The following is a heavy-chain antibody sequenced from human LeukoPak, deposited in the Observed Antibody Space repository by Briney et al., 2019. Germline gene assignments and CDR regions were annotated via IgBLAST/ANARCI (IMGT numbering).Heavy chain of an antibody. CDR1: GYTFTSYG. J-gene: IGHJ4*02. D-gene: IGHD6-19*01. Sequence: ASVKVSCKASGYTFTSYGISWVQQAPGQGLEWMGWISAYNGNTNYAQKLQGRVTMTTDTSTSTAYMELRSLRSDDTAVYYCARDPYSSGWSHYFDYWGQGTLVTVSS. CDR2: ISAYNGNT. CDR3: ARDPYSSGWSHYFDY. V-gene: IGHV1-18*04.